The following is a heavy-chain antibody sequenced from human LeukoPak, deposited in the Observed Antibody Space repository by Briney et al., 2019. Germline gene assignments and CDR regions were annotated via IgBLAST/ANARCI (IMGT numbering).Heavy chain of an antibody. Sequence: GGSLRLSCAASGFTFSSYAMSWVRQAPGKGLEWVSSIGNGGGTTYYADSVKGRFTISRDNSKNTLYLQMNSLGADDTAVYYCAKKISKVRGVDYWGQGTLVSVSS. CDR2: IGNGGGTT. D-gene: IGHD3-10*01. CDR3: AKKISKVRGVDY. CDR1: GFTFSSYA. J-gene: IGHJ4*02. V-gene: IGHV3-23*01.